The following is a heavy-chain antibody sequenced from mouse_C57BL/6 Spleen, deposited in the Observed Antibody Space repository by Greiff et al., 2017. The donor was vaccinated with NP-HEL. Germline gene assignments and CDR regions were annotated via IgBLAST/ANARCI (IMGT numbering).Heavy chain of an antibody. V-gene: IGHV1-52*01. D-gene: IGHD2-1*01. Sequence: QVQLQQPGAELVRPGSSVKLSCKASGYTFTSYWMHWVKQRPIQGLEWIGNIDPSDSETHYNQKFKDKATLTVDKSSSTAYMQLSSLTSEDSAVYYWAKGALYGNYGYFDVWGTGTTVTVSS. CDR3: AKGALYGNYGYFDV. CDR2: IDPSDSET. J-gene: IGHJ1*03. CDR1: GYTFTSYW.